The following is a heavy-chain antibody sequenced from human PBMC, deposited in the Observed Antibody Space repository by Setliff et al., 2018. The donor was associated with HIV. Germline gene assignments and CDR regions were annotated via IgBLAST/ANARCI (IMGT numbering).Heavy chain of an antibody. CDR1: GGSISSHY. CDR3: ARGVVYYYYYMDV. V-gene: IGHV4-59*11. D-gene: IGHD2-2*01. Sequence: PSETLSLTCTVSGGSISSHYWSWIRQPPGKGLEWLGYVSYIGSTTYNPSLKSRVTISVDTSKNQFSLKLNSVTAADTVVYYGARGVVYYYYYMDVWGKGTTVTVSS. J-gene: IGHJ6*03. CDR2: VSYIGST.